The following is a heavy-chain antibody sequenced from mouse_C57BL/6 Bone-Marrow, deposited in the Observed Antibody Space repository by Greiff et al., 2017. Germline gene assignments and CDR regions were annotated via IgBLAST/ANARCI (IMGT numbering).Heavy chain of an antibody. J-gene: IGHJ3*01. CDR3: ARDYYGSSYGAY. CDR2: ISDGGSYT. Sequence: EVKLMESGGGLVKPGGSLKLSCAASGFTFSSYAMSWVRQTPEQRLEWVATISDGGSYTYYPDNVKGRFTISRDNAKNNLYLQMSHLKSEDTAMYYCARDYYGSSYGAYWGQGTLVTVSA. CDR1: GFTFSSYA. V-gene: IGHV5-4*01. D-gene: IGHD1-1*01.